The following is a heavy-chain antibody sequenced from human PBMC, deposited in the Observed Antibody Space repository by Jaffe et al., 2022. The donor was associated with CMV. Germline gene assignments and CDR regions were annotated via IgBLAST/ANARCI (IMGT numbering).Heavy chain of an antibody. J-gene: IGHJ4*02. Sequence: EVQLLESGGGLVQPGGSLRLSCEVSGFTFSSYAMSWVRQAPGKGLEWISVISGYGTGAYYADSVKGRFTISRDYSKNTLYLQMNSLGAEDTAVYYCAKHPGWGGHPYYFDYWGQGTLVTVSS. D-gene: IGHD3-16*01. CDR3: AKHPGWGGHPYYFDY. V-gene: IGHV3-23*01. CDR2: ISGYGTGA. CDR1: GFTFSSYA.